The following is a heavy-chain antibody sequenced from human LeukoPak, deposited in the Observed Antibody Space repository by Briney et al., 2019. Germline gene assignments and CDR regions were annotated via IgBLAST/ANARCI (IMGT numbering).Heavy chain of an antibody. Sequence: SETLSLTCAVYSGSFSGYYWSWIRQPPGKGLEWIGEINHSGSTNYNPSLKSRVTMSVDTSKNQFSLKLSSVTAADTAVYYCARGYGEEYYFDYWGQGTLVTVSS. J-gene: IGHJ4*02. CDR3: ARGYGEEYYFDY. CDR1: SGSFSGYY. V-gene: IGHV4-34*01. D-gene: IGHD4-17*01. CDR2: INHSGST.